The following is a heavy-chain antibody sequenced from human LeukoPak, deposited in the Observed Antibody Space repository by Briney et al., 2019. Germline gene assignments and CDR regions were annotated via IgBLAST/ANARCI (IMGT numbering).Heavy chain of an antibody. CDR2: TYYRPKWYN. V-gene: IGHV6-1*01. CDR1: GDSVSSNSAA. CDR3: ARDAQCSGGSCYSGSYFFDY. Sequence: SQTLSLTCAISGDSVSSNSAAWNWIRQSPSRGLEWLGRTYYRPKWYNDYAVSVKSRITINPDTSKNQFSLQLNSVTPEDTAVYYCARDAQCSGGSCYSGSYFFDYWGQGTLVTVSS. J-gene: IGHJ4*02. D-gene: IGHD2-15*01.